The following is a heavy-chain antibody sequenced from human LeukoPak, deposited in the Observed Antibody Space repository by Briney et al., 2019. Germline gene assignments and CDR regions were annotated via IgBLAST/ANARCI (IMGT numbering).Heavy chain of an antibody. V-gene: IGHV3-11*04. J-gene: IGHJ3*02. CDR2: ISSSGSTI. Sequence: PGGSLRLSCAASGFTFSDYYMSWIRQAPGKGLEWVSYISSSGSTIYYADSVKGRFTISRDNAKNSLYLQMNSLRAEDTAVYYCAVRGHTRAAHDAFDIWGQGTMVTVSS. CDR3: AVRGHTRAAHDAFDI. D-gene: IGHD6-13*01. CDR1: GFTFSDYY.